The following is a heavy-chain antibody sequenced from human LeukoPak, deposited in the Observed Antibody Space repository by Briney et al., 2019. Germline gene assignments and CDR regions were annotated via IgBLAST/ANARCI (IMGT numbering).Heavy chain of an antibody. J-gene: IGHJ3*02. Sequence: GGPLRLSCAASGFTFSSYAMHWVRQAPGKGLEWVAVISYDGSNRYYADSVKGRFTISRDNSKNTLYLQMNSLRAEDTAVYYCAREGPRGAFDIWGQGTMVTVSS. V-gene: IGHV3-30-3*01. CDR2: ISYDGSNR. CDR1: GFTFSSYA. CDR3: AREGPRGAFDI.